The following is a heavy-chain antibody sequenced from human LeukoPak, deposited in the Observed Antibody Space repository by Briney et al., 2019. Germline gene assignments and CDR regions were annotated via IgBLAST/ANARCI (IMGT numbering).Heavy chain of an antibody. D-gene: IGHD1-26*01. CDR2: IYTSGST. CDR1: GGSISSYY. Sequence: SETLSLTCTVSGGSISSYYWSWIRRPAGKGLEWIGRIYTSGSTNYNASLKSRVSMSVDTSKNQFSLKLSSVTAADTAVLYCARENSGGYREFDYWGQGTLVTVSS. CDR3: ARENSGGYREFDY. J-gene: IGHJ4*02. V-gene: IGHV4-4*07.